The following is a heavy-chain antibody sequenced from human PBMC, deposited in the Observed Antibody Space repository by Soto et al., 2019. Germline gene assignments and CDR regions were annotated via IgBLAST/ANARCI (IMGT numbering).Heavy chain of an antibody. CDR3: ARDVVVVAATHYGMDV. CDR2: INPSGGST. V-gene: IGHV1-46*01. D-gene: IGHD2-15*01. Sequence: QVQLVQSGAEVKKPGASVKVSCKASGYTFTSYYMHWVRQAPGQGLEWMGIINPSGGSTSYAQKFQGRVTMTRDTSTSTVYMELSSLRSEDTAVYYCARDVVVVAATHYGMDVWGQGTTVTVSS. CDR1: GYTFTSYY. J-gene: IGHJ6*02.